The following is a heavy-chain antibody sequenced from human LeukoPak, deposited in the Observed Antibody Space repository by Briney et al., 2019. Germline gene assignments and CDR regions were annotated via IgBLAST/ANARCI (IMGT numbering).Heavy chain of an antibody. V-gene: IGHV3-33*01. CDR3: ARSYYDILTGYPIYFDY. CDR1: GFTFSSYG. CDR2: IWYDGSNK. D-gene: IGHD3-9*01. J-gene: IGHJ4*02. Sequence: PGGSLRLSCAASGFTFSSYGMHWVRQAPGKGLEWVAVIWYDGSNKYYADSVKGRFTISRDNSKNTLYLQMNSLRAEDTAMYCCARSYYDILTGYPIYFDYWAREPWSPSPQ.